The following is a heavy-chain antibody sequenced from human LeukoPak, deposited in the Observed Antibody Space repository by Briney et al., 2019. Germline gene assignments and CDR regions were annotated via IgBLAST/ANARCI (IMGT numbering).Heavy chain of an antibody. V-gene: IGHV3-7*03. CDR2: IKQDGSEK. D-gene: IGHD3-22*01. J-gene: IGHJ4*02. Sequence: GGSLRLSCSASGFTFSSYWMSWVRQAPGKGLEWVANIKQDGSEKYYVDSVKGRFTISRDNAKNSLYLQMNGLRAEDTAVYYCTTEYYDSSGYYSDYWGQGTLVTVSS. CDR1: GFTFSSYW. CDR3: TTEYYDSSGYYSDY.